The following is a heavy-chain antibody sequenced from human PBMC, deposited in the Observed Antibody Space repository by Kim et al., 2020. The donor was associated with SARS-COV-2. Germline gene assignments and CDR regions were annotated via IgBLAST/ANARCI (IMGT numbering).Heavy chain of an antibody. J-gene: IGHJ4*02. V-gene: IGHV4-31*02. D-gene: IGHD2-15*01. CDR3: ARDLVLYLDY. CDR2: T. Sequence: TCYTPSLNSRVTISVDTSKTQFSLKLSSLTAADTAVYYCARDLVLYLDYCGQGTLVTVSS.